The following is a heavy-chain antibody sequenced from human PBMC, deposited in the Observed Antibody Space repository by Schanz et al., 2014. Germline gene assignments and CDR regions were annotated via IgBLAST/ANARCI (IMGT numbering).Heavy chain of an antibody. CDR3: TKGRTFGR. J-gene: IGHJ4*02. V-gene: IGHV1-69*08. CDR2: IIPILDKT. D-gene: IGHD3-16*01. CDR1: GGTFSSST. Sequence: QVQLVQSGAEVKKPGSSVKVSCKASGGTFSSSTLTWVRQAPGQGLEWMGRIIPILDKTNYAQKFQGRVTMTADKSTSTVYMEVSGLRSGDTAVYYCTKGRTFGRWGQGTLLTVSS.